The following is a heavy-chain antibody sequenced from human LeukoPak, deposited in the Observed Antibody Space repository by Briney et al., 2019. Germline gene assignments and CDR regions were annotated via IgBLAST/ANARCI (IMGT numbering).Heavy chain of an antibody. CDR2: IYTSGST. Sequence: SETLSLTCTVSGGSISSYYWSWIRQPAGKGLEWIGRIYTSGSTNYNPSLKSRVTMSVDTSKNQFSLKLNSVTAADTALYYCAKDFVKGRAIMVRGIYDSWGQGTLVTVSS. J-gene: IGHJ5*01. CDR1: GGSISSYY. V-gene: IGHV4-4*07. CDR3: AKDFVKGRAIMVRGIYDS. D-gene: IGHD3-10*01.